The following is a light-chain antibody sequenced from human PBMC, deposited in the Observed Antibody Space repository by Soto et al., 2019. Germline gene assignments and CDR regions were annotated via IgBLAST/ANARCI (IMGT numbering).Light chain of an antibody. CDR2: TTS. CDR3: QQSYSRPRT. J-gene: IGKJ1*01. CDR1: QSISSY. V-gene: IGKV1-39*01. Sequence: DIQMTQSPSSLSSSVGDIFTITCRASQSISSYLNWYQQKPGKAPNLLIYTTSNLESGVPSRFSGSGSGTDFTLTISSLQPEDVATYFCQQSYSRPRTFGQGTKVDIK.